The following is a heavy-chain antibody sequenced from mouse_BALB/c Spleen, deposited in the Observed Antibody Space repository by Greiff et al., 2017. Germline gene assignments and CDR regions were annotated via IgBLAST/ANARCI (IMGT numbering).Heavy chain of an antibody. V-gene: IGHV1-5*01. D-gene: IGHD2-3*01. Sequence: VQLKQSGTVLARPGASVKMSCKASGYTFTSYWMHWVKQRPGQGLEWIGAIYPGNSDTSYNQKFKGKAKLTAVTSTSTAYMELSSLTNEDSAVYYCTREGIYDGFPDYFDYWGQGTTLTVSS. CDR2: IYPGNSDT. CDR1: GYTFTSYW. J-gene: IGHJ2*01. CDR3: TREGIYDGFPDYFDY.